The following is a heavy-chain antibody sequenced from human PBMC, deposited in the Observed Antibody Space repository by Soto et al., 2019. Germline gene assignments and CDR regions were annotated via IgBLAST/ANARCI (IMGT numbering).Heavy chain of an antibody. D-gene: IGHD3-10*01. CDR1: GGSISSSNW. CDR3: ARVLWFGEPYYYYGMAV. V-gene: IGHV4-4*02. CDR2: IYHSGST. Sequence: KPSETLSLTCAVSGGSISSSNWWSWVRQPPGKGLEWIGEIYHSGSTNYNPSLKSRVTISVDKSKNQFSLKLSSVTAADTAVYYCARVLWFGEPYYYYGMAVWGQGTTVTVSS. J-gene: IGHJ6*02.